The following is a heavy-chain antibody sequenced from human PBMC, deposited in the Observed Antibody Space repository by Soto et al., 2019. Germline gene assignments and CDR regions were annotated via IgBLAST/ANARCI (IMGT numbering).Heavy chain of an antibody. CDR3: ARVQQLAPYYFDY. D-gene: IGHD6-13*01. CDR1: GFTFSDYY. J-gene: IGHJ4*02. CDR2: ISSGGSTI. V-gene: IGHV3-11*01. Sequence: GGSLRLSCAASGFTFSDYYMSWIRQAPGKGLEWVSYISSGGSTIYYADSVKGRFTISRDNAKNSLYLQMNSLRAEDTAVYYCARVQQLAPYYFDYWGQGTLVTVSS.